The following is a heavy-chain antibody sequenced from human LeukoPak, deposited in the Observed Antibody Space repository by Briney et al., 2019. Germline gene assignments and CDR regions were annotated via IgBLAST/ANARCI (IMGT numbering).Heavy chain of an antibody. Sequence: PSETLSLTCTVSGGSISSYYWSWIRQPPGKGLEWIGEINHSGSTNYNPSLKSRVTISVDTSKNQFSLKLSPVTAADTAVYYCARASGQWLVRRHDYWGQGTLVTVSS. CDR1: GGSISSYY. CDR2: INHSGST. D-gene: IGHD6-19*01. CDR3: ARASGQWLVRRHDY. J-gene: IGHJ4*02. V-gene: IGHV4-34*01.